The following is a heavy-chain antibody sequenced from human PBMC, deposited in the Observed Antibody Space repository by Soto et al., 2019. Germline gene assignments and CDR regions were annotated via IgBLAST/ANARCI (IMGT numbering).Heavy chain of an antibody. CDR2: IYYSGST. Sequence: LQLQESGPGLVKPSETLSLICTVSGGSISSNSHYWGWIRQPPGKGLEWIGSIYYSGSTHYNPSLKSRVTISVDTSKNQFSLKLSSVTAADTAVYYCARHSLFGVVIMWSFDYWGQGTLVTVSS. CDR3: ARHSLFGVVIMWSFDY. J-gene: IGHJ4*02. D-gene: IGHD3-3*01. CDR1: GGSISSNSHY. V-gene: IGHV4-39*01.